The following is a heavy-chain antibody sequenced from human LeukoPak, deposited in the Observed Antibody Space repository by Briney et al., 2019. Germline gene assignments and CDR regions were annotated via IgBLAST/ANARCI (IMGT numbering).Heavy chain of an antibody. CDR2: ISSSSSYI. V-gene: IGHV3-21*01. Sequence: GGSLRLSCAASGFTFSSYSMNWVRQAPGKGLEWVSSISSSSSYIYYADSVKGRFTISRDNAKNSLYLQMNSLRAEDTAVYYCARDQHIVVVPAADYFDYWGQGTLVTVSS. D-gene: IGHD2-2*01. CDR1: GFTFSSYS. CDR3: ARDQHIVVVPAADYFDY. J-gene: IGHJ4*02.